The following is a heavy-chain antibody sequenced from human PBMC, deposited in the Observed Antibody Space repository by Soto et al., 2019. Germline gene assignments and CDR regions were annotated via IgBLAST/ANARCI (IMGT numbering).Heavy chain of an antibody. CDR3: AKRGYYYDSSGYYSRAEYFQH. J-gene: IGHJ1*01. CDR2: ISGSGGNT. D-gene: IGHD3-22*01. V-gene: IGHV3-23*01. CDR1: GFTFSSYA. Sequence: EVQLLESGGGLVQPGGSLRLSCAASGFTFSSYAMSWVRQAPGKGLEWVSAISGSGGNTYYADSVKGRFTISRDNSENTLYLQMNSLRAEDTAVYYCAKRGYYYDSSGYYSRAEYFQHWGQGTLVTVSS.